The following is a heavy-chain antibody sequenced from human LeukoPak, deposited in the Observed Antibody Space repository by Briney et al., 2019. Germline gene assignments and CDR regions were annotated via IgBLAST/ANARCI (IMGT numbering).Heavy chain of an antibody. CDR1: GYTFTSYG. CDR2: ISAYNGNT. J-gene: IGHJ4*02. Sequence: ASVKVSCKASGYTFTSYGISWVRQAPGQGLEWMGWISAYNGNTNYAQKLQGRVTMTTDTSTSTAYMGLRSLRSDDTAVYYCARDGSSSGWYEGADYWGQGTLVTVSS. V-gene: IGHV1-18*01. CDR3: ARDGSSSGWYEGADY. D-gene: IGHD6-19*01.